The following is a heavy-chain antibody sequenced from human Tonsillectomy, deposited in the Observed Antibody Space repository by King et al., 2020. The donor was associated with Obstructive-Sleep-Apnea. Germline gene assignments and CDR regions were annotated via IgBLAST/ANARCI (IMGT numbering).Heavy chain of an antibody. Sequence: QLVQSGAEVKKPGSSVKVSCKASGGTFSSYAISWVRQAPGQGLEWMGGIIPIFGTANYAQKFQGRVTITADESTSTAYMELSSLRSEDTAVDYCARTGGSGSYHTGSADYWGQGTLVTVSS. CDR1: GGTFSSYA. CDR3: ARTGGSGSYHTGSADY. V-gene: IGHV1-69*12. J-gene: IGHJ4*02. CDR2: IIPIFGTA. D-gene: IGHD3-10*01.